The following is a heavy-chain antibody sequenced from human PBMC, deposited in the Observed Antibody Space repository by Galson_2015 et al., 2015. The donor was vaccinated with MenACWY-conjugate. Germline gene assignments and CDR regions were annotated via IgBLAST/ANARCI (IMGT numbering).Heavy chain of an antibody. CDR3: AKDHMVAVAGSLDY. D-gene: IGHD6-19*01. CDR1: GFTFSSYA. CDR2: ISGSGGGT. Sequence: SLRLSCAASGFTFSSYAMTWVRQAPGKGLEWVSTISGSGGGTFYADSVKGRFTFSRDNSKNTLYLQMNTLRAEDTAVYYCAKDHMVAVAGSLDYWGQGTLVTVSS. V-gene: IGHV3-23*01. J-gene: IGHJ4*02.